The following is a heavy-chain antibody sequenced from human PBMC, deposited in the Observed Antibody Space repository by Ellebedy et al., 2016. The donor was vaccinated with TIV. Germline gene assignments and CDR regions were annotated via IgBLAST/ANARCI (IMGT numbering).Heavy chain of an antibody. Sequence: MPSETLSLTCTVSGGSISSSSYYWGWIRQPPGKGLEWIGSIYYSGSTYYDPSLKSRVTISVDTSKNQFSLKLRSVTAADTAVYYCARHVVAAASPMTYDAFDIWGQGTMVTVSS. J-gene: IGHJ3*02. D-gene: IGHD6-13*01. CDR1: GGSISSSSYY. CDR2: IYYSGST. V-gene: IGHV4-39*01. CDR3: ARHVVAAASPMTYDAFDI.